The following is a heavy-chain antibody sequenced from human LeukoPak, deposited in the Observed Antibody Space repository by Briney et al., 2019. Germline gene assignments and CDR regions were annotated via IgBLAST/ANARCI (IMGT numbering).Heavy chain of an antibody. CDR3: AAGATVTNFNY. Sequence: GESLKISCKGSGYSFTTYWIGWVRQMPGKGLEWMGVIYPGDSDTRYSPSFQGQVTISADKSISTAYLQWGSLKASDTAMYYCAAGATVTNFNYWGQGTLVTVSS. V-gene: IGHV5-51*01. CDR1: GYSFTTYW. D-gene: IGHD4-17*01. J-gene: IGHJ4*02. CDR2: IYPGDSDT.